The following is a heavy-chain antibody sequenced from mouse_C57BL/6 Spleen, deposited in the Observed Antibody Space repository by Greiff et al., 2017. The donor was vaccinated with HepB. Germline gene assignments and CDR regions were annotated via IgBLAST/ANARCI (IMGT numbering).Heavy chain of an antibody. CDR3: ARADYGIYFDY. J-gene: IGHJ2*01. V-gene: IGHV3-6*01. D-gene: IGHD1-1*01. Sequence: DVQLQESGPGLVKPSQSLSLTCSVTGYSITSGYYWNWIRQFPGNKLEWMGYISYDGSNNYNPSLKNRISITRDTSKNQFFLKLNSVTTEDTATYYCARADYGIYFDYWGQGTTLTVSS. CDR2: ISYDGSN. CDR1: GYSITSGYY.